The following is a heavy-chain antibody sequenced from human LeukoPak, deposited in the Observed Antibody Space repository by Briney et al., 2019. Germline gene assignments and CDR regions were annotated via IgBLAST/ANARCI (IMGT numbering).Heavy chain of an antibody. Sequence: PGGSLRLSCAASGFTFSSYAMHWVRQAPGKGLEWVAVISYDGSNKYYADSVKGRFTISRDNSKNTLYLQMNSLRAEDTAVYYCASTYYDILTGYLGNFDYWGQGSLVTVSS. D-gene: IGHD3-9*01. CDR2: ISYDGSNK. CDR1: GFTFSSYA. CDR3: ASTYYDILTGYLGNFDY. V-gene: IGHV3-30-3*01. J-gene: IGHJ4*02.